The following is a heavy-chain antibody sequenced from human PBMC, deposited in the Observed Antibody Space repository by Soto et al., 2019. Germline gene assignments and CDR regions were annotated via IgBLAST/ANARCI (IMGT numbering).Heavy chain of an antibody. Sequence: GGSLRLSCAASGFTFSTYWMHWVRQAPGKGLVWVSRINGDGSVTQYADSVKGRFTISRDNAKNTLYLQVNSLEAEDTALYYCARAYYGSYADYWGQGTLGTVSA. CDR3: ARAYYGSYADY. J-gene: IGHJ4*02. CDR2: INGDGSVT. D-gene: IGHD4-17*01. V-gene: IGHV3-74*03. CDR1: GFTFSTYW.